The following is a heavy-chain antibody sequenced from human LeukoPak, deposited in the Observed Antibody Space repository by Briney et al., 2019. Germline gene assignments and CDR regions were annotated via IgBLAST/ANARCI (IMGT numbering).Heavy chain of an antibody. J-gene: IGHJ6*03. CDR1: GGSISSYY. CDR2: IYYSGST. V-gene: IGHV4-59*01. CDR3: ARAVRDYYDSSGYYHYYYMDV. D-gene: IGHD3-22*01. Sequence: ASETLSLTCTVSGGSISSYYWSWIRQPPGKGLEWIGYIYYSGSTNYNPSLKSRVTISVDTSKNQFSLKLSSVTAADTAVYYCARAVRDYYDSSGYYHYYYMDVWGKGTTVTVSS.